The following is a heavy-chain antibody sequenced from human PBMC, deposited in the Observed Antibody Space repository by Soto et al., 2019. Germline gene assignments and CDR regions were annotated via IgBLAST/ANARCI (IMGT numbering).Heavy chain of an antibody. D-gene: IGHD3-22*01. CDR3: ARVGSTYYYDSSGSGWFDP. J-gene: IGHJ5*02. V-gene: IGHV1-18*01. CDR2: ISAYNGNT. CDR1: GYTFTSYG. Sequence: ASVKVSCKASGYTFTSYGISWVRQAPGQGLEWMGWISAYNGNTNYAQKLQGRVTMTTDTSTSTAYMELRSLRSDDTAVYYCARVGSTYYYDSSGSGWFDPWGQGTLVTV.